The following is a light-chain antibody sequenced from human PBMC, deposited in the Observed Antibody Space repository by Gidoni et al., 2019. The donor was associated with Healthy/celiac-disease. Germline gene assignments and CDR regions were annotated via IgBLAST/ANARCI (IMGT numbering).Light chain of an antibody. CDR1: QSVSSSY. CDR3: QQYGSSRT. J-gene: IGKJ1*01. CDR2: GAS. V-gene: IGKV3-20*01. Sequence: EIVLTQSPGTLSLSPGERATLSCRASQSVSSSYLAWYQQKPGQDPRLLIYGASSRATGLPDSFSGSGSGTDFTLTISRLEPEDFAVYYCQQYGSSRTFGQGTKVEIK.